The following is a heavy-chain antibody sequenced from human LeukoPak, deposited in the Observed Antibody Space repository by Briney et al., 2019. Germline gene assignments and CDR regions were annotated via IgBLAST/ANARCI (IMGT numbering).Heavy chain of an antibody. V-gene: IGHV3-7*01. J-gene: IGHJ5*02. D-gene: IGHD2-15*01. CDR1: GFTFSSYW. CDR2: INHNGNVN. CDR3: ARRYCSGGSCYSFRGDWFDP. Sequence: GGSLRLSCAASGFTFSSYWMNWARQAPGKGLEWVASINHNGNVNYYVDSVKGRFTISRDNAKNSLYLQMNSLRAEDTAVYYCARRYCSGGSCYSFRGDWFDPWGQGTLVTVSS.